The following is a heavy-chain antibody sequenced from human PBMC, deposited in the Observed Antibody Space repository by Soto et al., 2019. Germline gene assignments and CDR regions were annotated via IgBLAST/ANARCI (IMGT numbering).Heavy chain of an antibody. CDR1: GYTFTSYG. CDR3: ARGRYGDY. J-gene: IGHJ4*02. Sequence: QVHLVQSGAEVKKPGASVKVSCKASGYTFTSYGITWVRQAPGQGLEWMGWISAPNGNTDYAQKLQGRVIVTRDTSTSTAYMEMRSLRSDDTAVYYCARGRYGDYWGQGALVTVSS. CDR2: ISAPNGNT. V-gene: IGHV1-18*01. D-gene: IGHD1-1*01.